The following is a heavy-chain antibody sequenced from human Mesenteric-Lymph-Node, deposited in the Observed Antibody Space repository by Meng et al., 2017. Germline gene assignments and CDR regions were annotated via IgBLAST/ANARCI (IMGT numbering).Heavy chain of an antibody. J-gene: IGHJ4*02. Sequence: QVGLQEAGPVLVTPTVTRSIPTAFSVDSMPSHHGWGCVRQPRGKRLEWNGDNPHRGSSAVNPSLKSRVSMSIGKSKGLCSLELATLSAASTDVYHGLGGSGGSVWGQGTLVTVSS. V-gene: IGHV4-4*02. CDR2: NPHRGSS. CDR3: LGGSGGSV. D-gene: IGHD3-10*01. CDR1: VDSMPSHHG.